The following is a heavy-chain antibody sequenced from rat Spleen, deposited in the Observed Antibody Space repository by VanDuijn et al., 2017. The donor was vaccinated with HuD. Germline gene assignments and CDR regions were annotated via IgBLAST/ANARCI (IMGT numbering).Heavy chain of an antibody. J-gene: IGHJ3*01. CDR3: ARHGIYNNYGWFAY. D-gene: IGHD1-10*01. V-gene: IGHV5-29*01. Sequence: EVQLVESGGGLVQPGRSLKLSCAASGFTFSSYGMAWVRQAPTKGLEWLATITYDGRITYYRDSVKGRFTISRDNARSTLYLQMDSLRSEDTATYYCARHGIYNNYGWFAYWGQGTLVTVSS. CDR1: GFTFSSYG. CDR2: ITYDGRIT.